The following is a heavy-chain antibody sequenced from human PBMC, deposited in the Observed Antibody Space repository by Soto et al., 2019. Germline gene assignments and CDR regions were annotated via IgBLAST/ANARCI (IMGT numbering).Heavy chain of an antibody. CDR3: AKDGYDFLSGYRAPYYYYYYGMEV. CDR1: GFTFSSYG. J-gene: IGHJ6*02. V-gene: IGHV3-30*18. Sequence: PGGSLRLSCAASGFTFSSYGMHWVRQAPGKGLEWVAVISYDGSNKYYADSVKGRFTISRDNSKNTLYLQMNSLRAEDTAVYYCAKDGYDFLSGYRAPYYYYYYGMEVWGQGTTVTVPS. CDR2: ISYDGSNK. D-gene: IGHD3-3*01.